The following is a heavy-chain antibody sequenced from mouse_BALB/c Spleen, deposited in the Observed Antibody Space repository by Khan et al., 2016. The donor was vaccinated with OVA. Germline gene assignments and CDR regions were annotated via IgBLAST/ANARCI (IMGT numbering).Heavy chain of an antibody. CDR3: ADHLTGSFAY. CDR1: GFTFSSYS. J-gene: IGHJ3*01. V-gene: IGHV5-6*01. CDR2: ISSGGDYT. D-gene: IGHD4-1*01. Sequence: EVELVESGGDLVKPGGSLKLSCAASGFTFSSYSMSWVRQTPDKRLEWVASISSGGDYTYYPASVKGRFTISRDNAKNTLYLQMSDLTSEDTAMYYCADHLTGSFAYGGQGTLVTVSA.